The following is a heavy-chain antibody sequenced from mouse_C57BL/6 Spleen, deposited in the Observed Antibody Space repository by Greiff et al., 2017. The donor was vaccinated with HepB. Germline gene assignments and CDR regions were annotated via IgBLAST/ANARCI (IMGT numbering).Heavy chain of an antibody. J-gene: IGHJ4*01. Sequence: VQLQQSGAELVRPGSSVKLSCKASGYTFTSYWMHWVKQRPIQGLEWIGNIDPSDSETHYNQKFKDKATLTVDKSSSTAYMQLSSLTSEDSAVYYCARAGLLWNYYAMDYWGQGTSVTVSS. V-gene: IGHV1-52*01. CDR2: IDPSDSET. D-gene: IGHD2-10*01. CDR3: ARAGLLWNYYAMDY. CDR1: GYTFTSYW.